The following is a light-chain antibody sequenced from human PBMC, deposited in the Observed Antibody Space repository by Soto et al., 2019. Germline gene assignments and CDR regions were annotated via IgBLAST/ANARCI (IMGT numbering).Light chain of an antibody. CDR3: QHYSAYSPWT. Sequence: DIQMTQYPSTLSASVGDRVTITCRASQSVDTWLAWFQQKPGRAPKVVIYKASNLESGVPSRFSGRGSGTEFTLTISSLQPDDFATYYCQHYSAYSPWTFGQGTKVEIK. CDR1: QSVDTW. J-gene: IGKJ1*01. V-gene: IGKV1-5*03. CDR2: KAS.